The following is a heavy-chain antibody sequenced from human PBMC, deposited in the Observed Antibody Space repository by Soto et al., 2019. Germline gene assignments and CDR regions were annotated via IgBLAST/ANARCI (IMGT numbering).Heavy chain of an antibody. CDR2: ISACNGNT. J-gene: IGHJ5*02. Sequence: ASVKVSCKASGYTFTSYGISWVRQAPGQGLEWMGWISACNGNTNYAQKLQGRVTMTTDTSTSTAYMELRSLRSDDTAVYYCARDFAVAGTGGWFDPWGQGTLDTVSS. CDR1: GYTFTSYG. CDR3: ARDFAVAGTGGWFDP. V-gene: IGHV1-18*01. D-gene: IGHD6-19*01.